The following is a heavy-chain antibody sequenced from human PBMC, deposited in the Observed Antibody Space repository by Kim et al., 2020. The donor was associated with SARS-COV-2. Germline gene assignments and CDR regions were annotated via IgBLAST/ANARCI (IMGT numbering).Heavy chain of an antibody. Sequence: NPSLKSRVTISVDTSKNQFSLKLSSVTAADTAVYYCASTLGGYGDSQIDYWGQGTLVTVSS. D-gene: IGHD4-17*01. CDR3: ASTLGGYGDSQIDY. J-gene: IGHJ4*02. V-gene: IGHV4-34*01.